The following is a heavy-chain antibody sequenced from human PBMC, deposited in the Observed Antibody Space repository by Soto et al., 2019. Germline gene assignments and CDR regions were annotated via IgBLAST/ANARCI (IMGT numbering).Heavy chain of an antibody. CDR3: ARGDSTDCSNGVCSFFYNHDMDV. V-gene: IGHV1-2*04. CDR2: INPKSGGT. D-gene: IGHD2-8*01. CDR1: GYSFTDYH. Sequence: QVQLVQSGAEVKKPGASVKVSCKASGYSFTDYHIHWVRQAPGQGLEWLGRINPKSGGTSTAQKFQGWVTMTTDTSIITASMELPRLTSDDTAIYYCARGDSTDCSNGVCSFFYNHDMDVWGQGTTVTVSS. J-gene: IGHJ6*02.